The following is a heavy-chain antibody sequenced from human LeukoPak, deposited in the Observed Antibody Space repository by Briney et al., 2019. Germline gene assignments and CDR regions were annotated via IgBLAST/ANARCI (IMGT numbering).Heavy chain of an antibody. J-gene: IGHJ3*02. CDR3: ARDHFIVGATALAFDI. CDR2: ISAYNGNT. Sequence: ASVKVSCKASGYTFTNYGISWVRQAPGQGLEWMGWISAYNGNTNYAQKLQGRVTMTTDTSTSTAYMELRSLRSDDTAVYYCARDHFIVGATALAFDIWGQGTMVTVSS. CDR1: GYTFTNYG. V-gene: IGHV1-18*01. D-gene: IGHD1-26*01.